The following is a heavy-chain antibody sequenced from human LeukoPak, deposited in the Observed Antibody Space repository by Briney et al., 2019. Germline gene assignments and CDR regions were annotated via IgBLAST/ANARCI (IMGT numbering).Heavy chain of an antibody. CDR3: ARALGQEY. J-gene: IGHJ4*02. V-gene: IGHV3-48*01. CDR1: GFTFSTYS. Sequence: GGSLRLSCAASGFTFSTYSMNWVRQAPGKGLEWVSYISNSSSTIYYADSVKGRFTISRDNAKNSLYRQMDSLRAEDTAVYYCARALGQEYWGQGTLVTVSS. CDR2: ISNSSSTI.